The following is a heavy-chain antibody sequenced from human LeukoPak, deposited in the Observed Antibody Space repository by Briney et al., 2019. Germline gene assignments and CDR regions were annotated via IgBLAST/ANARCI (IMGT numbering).Heavy chain of an antibody. V-gene: IGHV3-23*01. Sequence: PGGSLRLSCAASGFTFSNYAMTWVRQAPGEGLEWVAFISQSGGRSTDYADSVRGRFTISRDNSEDTLYLQMNSLRAEDTAVYHCARDLGCSICSCRYNWFDPWGQGTLVTVSS. CDR3: ARDLGCSICSCRYNWFDP. CDR1: GFTFSNYA. J-gene: IGHJ5*02. D-gene: IGHD2-2*01. CDR2: ISQSGGRST.